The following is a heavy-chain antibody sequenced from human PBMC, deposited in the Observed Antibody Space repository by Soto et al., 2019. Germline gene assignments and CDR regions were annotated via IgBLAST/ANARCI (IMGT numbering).Heavy chain of an antibody. J-gene: IGHJ4*02. CDR1: GGAISSGGYS. Sequence: PSETLSLTCAVSGGAISSGGYSWSWIRQPPGKGLEWIGYIYHSGSTYYNPSLKSRVTISVDRSKNQFSLKLSSVTAADTAVYYCARDYGDYVIDYWGQGTLVTVS. D-gene: IGHD4-17*01. CDR3: ARDYGDYVIDY. CDR2: IYHSGST. V-gene: IGHV4-30-2*01.